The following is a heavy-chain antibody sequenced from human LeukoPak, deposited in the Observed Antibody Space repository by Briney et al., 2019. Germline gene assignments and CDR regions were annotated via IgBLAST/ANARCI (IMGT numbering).Heavy chain of an antibody. CDR1: GFTFSNYW. J-gene: IGHJ4*02. D-gene: IGHD5-12*01. CDR2: INQDGSEE. CDR3: VRDGGVSGYDLLDY. Sequence: GGSLRLSCAASGFTFSNYWMSWVRQAPGKGLEWVAHINQDGSEEHYMDSVRARFTISRDNAKNSLSLQMDSLRAEDTAVYYCVRDGGVSGYDLLDYWGQGTLVTVSS. V-gene: IGHV3-7*01.